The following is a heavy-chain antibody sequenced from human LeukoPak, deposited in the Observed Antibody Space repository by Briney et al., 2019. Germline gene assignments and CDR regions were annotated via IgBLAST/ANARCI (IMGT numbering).Heavy chain of an antibody. CDR2: INPNSGGT. J-gene: IGHJ4*02. CDR1: GYTFTGYY. CDR3: ARKLERRSAIFDY. V-gene: IGHV1-2*06. Sequence: GASVKVSCKASGYTFTGYYMHWVRQAPGQGLEWMGRINPNSGGTNYAQKFQGRVTMTRDTSTSTVYMELSSLRSEDTAVYYCARKLERRSAIFDYWGQGTLVTVSS. D-gene: IGHD1-1*01.